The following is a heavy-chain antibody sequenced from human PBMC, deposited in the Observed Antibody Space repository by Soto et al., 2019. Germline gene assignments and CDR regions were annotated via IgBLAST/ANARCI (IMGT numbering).Heavy chain of an antibody. J-gene: IGHJ3*02. Sequence: GGSLRLSCAASGFTFSSYAMSWVRQAPGRGLEWVSAIGGSGGVTYYSDSVKGRFTISRDNSRNTLYLQMNSLRAEDTAVYYCAKYGDYAGYDAFDIWGQGTRVTVSS. CDR1: GFTFSSYA. V-gene: IGHV3-23*01. CDR3: AKYGDYAGYDAFDI. D-gene: IGHD4-17*01. CDR2: IGGSGGVT.